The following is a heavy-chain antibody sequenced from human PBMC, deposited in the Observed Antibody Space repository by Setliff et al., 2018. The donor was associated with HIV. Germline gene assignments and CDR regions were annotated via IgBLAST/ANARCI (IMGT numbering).Heavy chain of an antibody. Sequence: PGGSLRLSCAASGFTFSDYYMNWVRQAPGKGLEWVSSISSSSTIYNADSVKGRFTFSRDNAKNSLYLQMNSLRAEDTAVYYCARYSYGYVRDLRFDPWGQGTLVTVSS. CDR3: ARYSYGYVRDLRFDP. CDR1: GFTFSDYY. J-gene: IGHJ5*02. V-gene: IGHV3-11*04. CDR2: ISSSSTI. D-gene: IGHD5-18*01.